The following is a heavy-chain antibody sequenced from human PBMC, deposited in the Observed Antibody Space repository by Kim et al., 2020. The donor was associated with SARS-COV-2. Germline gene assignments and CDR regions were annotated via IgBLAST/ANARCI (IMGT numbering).Heavy chain of an antibody. V-gene: IGHV4-34*01. Sequence: SETLSLTCAVYGGSFSGYYWSWIRQPPGKGLEWIGEINHSGSTNYNPSLKSRVTISVDTSKNQFSLKLSSVTAADTAVYYCARGSDFWSGYHPVGGMDVWGQGTTVTVSS. CDR2: INHSGST. J-gene: IGHJ6*02. CDR1: GGSFSGYY. CDR3: ARGSDFWSGYHPVGGMDV. D-gene: IGHD3-3*01.